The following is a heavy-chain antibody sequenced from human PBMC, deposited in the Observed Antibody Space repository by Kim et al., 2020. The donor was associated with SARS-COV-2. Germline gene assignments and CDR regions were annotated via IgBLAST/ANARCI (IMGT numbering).Heavy chain of an antibody. V-gene: IGHV3-23*01. D-gene: IGHD3-22*01. CDR3: AKTRKYYYDSSGYYFDY. Sequence: WDSAISGSGGSTYYEDSVTGRLTISRDKSKNTLYLQMNSLRAEDTALYYCAKTRKYYYDSSGYYFDYWGQGTLVTVSS. J-gene: IGHJ4*02. CDR2: ISGSGGST.